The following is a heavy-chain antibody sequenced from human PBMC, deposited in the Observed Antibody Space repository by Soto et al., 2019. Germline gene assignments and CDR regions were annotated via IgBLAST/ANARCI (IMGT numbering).Heavy chain of an antibody. Sequence: ASVKVSCKASGYTFTDYYIHWVRQAPGQGLEWVGWINPDSGGTNLAQRFQGRVTMTSDTSINTAYMELSSLRSDDTAVYYCAKDRRWYGSGSFYYYYGMDVWGQGTTVTVSS. D-gene: IGHD3-10*01. CDR3: AKDRRWYGSGSFYYYYGMDV. CDR2: INPDSGGT. CDR1: GYTFTDYY. J-gene: IGHJ6*02. V-gene: IGHV1-2*02.